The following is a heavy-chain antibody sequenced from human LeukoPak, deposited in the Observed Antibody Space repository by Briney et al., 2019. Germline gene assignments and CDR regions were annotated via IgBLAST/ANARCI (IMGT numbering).Heavy chain of an antibody. CDR2: INHSGST. J-gene: IGHJ3*02. V-gene: IGHV4-34*01. Sequence: PSETLSLTCAVYGGSFSGYYWSWIRQPPGKGLEWIGEINHSGSTNYNPSLKSRVTISVDTSKNQFSLKLSSVTAADTAVYYCARVVSITMIVVVISDAFDIWGQGTMVTVSS. CDR3: ARVVSITMIVVVISDAFDI. D-gene: IGHD3-22*01. CDR1: GGSFSGYY.